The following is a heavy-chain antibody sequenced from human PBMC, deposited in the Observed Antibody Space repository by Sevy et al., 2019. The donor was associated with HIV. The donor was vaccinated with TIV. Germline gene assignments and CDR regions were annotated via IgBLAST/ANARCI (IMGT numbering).Heavy chain of an antibody. V-gene: IGHV3-23*01. J-gene: IGHJ4*02. Sequence: GGSLRLSCAASGFTFSSHAMSWVRQAPGKGLEWVSAIIKSGDRTYYADSVKGRFTISRGNSKNTLYLQMNSLRAEDTAVYYCAKDQPGSGWAFDYWGQGTLVTVSS. CDR2: IIKSGDRT. CDR1: GFTFSSHA. D-gene: IGHD1-26*01. CDR3: AKDQPGSGWAFDY.